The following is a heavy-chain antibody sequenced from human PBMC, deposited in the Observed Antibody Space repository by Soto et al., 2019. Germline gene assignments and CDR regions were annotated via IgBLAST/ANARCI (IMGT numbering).Heavy chain of an antibody. CDR1: GFTFSNYG. D-gene: IGHD2-8*01. CDR3: AKDPKCCTIGSHFLDNWFDP. CDR2: ISYDGSHQ. Sequence: TWWSLRLSCSASGFTFSNYGMHWFRQTPGKGLEWVAVISYDGSHQFYTDSVKGRFTISRDNSKNTLYLQMNSLKTEDTAMYYCAKDPKCCTIGSHFLDNWFDPWGQGTLVTVSS. V-gene: IGHV3-30*18. J-gene: IGHJ5*02.